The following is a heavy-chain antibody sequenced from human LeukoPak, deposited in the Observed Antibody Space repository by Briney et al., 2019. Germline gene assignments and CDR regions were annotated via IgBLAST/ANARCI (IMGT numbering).Heavy chain of an antibody. CDR1: GGSISSYY. D-gene: IGHD6-19*01. CDR2: IYTSGST. Sequence: SETLSLTCTVSGGSISSYYWSWIRQPAGKGLEWVGRIYTSGSTNYNPSLKSRVTMSVDTSKNQFSLKLSSVTAADTAVYYCARDLDASGWCNFDYWGQGTLVTVSS. V-gene: IGHV4-4*07. J-gene: IGHJ4*02. CDR3: ARDLDASGWCNFDY.